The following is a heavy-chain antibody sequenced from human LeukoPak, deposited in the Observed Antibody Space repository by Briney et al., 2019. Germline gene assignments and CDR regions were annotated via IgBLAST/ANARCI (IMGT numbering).Heavy chain of an antibody. D-gene: IGHD1-26*01. CDR3: AKDRRFESYSTYYYGMDV. CDR1: GFTFSSYG. Sequence: GGSLRLSCAASGFTFSSYGMHWVHQAPGKGLEWVAVISYDGSNKYYADSVKGRFTISRDNSKNTLYLQMNSLRAEDTAVYYCAKDRRFESYSTYYYGMDVWGQGTTVTVSS. J-gene: IGHJ6*02. V-gene: IGHV3-30*18. CDR2: ISYDGSNK.